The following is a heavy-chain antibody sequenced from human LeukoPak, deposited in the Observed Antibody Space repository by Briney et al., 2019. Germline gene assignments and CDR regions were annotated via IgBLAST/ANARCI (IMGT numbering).Heavy chain of an antibody. CDR1: GGSFSGYY. D-gene: IGHD3-10*01. Sequence: PSETLSLTCAVYGGSFSGYYWSWIRQPPGKGLEWIGEINHSGSTNYNPSLKSRVTISVDTSKNQFSLKLSSVTAADTAVYYCASRLTMVRGVMGEFDYWGQGTLVTVSS. V-gene: IGHV4-34*01. CDR2: INHSGST. CDR3: ASRLTMVRGVMGEFDY. J-gene: IGHJ4*02.